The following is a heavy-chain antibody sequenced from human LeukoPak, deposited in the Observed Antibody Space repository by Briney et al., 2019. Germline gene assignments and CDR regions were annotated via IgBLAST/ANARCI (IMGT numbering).Heavy chain of an antibody. CDR1: GGTFSSYA. CDR2: IIPIFGTA. D-gene: IGHD3-10*01. J-gene: IGHJ4*02. CDR3: AGYGPPLDYYFDY. V-gene: IGHV1-69*05. Sequence: ASVKVSCKASGGTFSSYAISWVRQAPGQGLEWMGGIIPIFGTANYAQKFQGRVTITTDESTSTDYMELSSLRSEDTAVYYCAGYGPPLDYYFDYWGQGTLVTVSS.